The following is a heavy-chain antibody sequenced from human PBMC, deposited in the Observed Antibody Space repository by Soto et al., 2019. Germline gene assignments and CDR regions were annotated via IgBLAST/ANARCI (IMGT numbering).Heavy chain of an antibody. J-gene: IGHJ3*02. CDR1: GGTFSSYA. CDR2: IIPIFGTA. Sequence: ASVKVSCKASGGTFSSYAISWVRQAPGQGLEWMGGIIPIFGTANCAQKFQGRVTMTRDTSTSTVYMELSSLRSEDTAVYYCASSSRMDYAFDIWGQGTMVTVSS. D-gene: IGHD6-6*01. V-gene: IGHV1-69*05. CDR3: ASSSRMDYAFDI.